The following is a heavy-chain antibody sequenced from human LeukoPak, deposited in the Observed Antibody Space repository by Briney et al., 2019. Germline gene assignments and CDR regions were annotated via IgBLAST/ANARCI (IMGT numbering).Heavy chain of an antibody. D-gene: IGHD6-13*01. Sequence: GASVKVSCKASGYTFTRYGISWVRQAPGQGLEWMGGIIPIFGTANYAQKFQGRVTITADESTSTAYMELSSLRSEDTAVYYCARDLSSSCSNLWGQGTLVTVSS. J-gene: IGHJ4*02. V-gene: IGHV1-69*13. CDR2: IIPIFGTA. CDR1: GYTFTRYG. CDR3: ARDLSSSCSNL.